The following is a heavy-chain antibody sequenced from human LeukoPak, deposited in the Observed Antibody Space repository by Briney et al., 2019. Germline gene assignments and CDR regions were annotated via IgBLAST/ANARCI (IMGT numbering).Heavy chain of an antibody. CDR3: ARPFTYYYDSSGFDY. V-gene: IGHV3-21*04. Sequence: GGSLRLSCAASGFTFSSYSMNWVRQAPGKGLEWVSSISSSSSYIYYADSVKGRFTISRDNAKDSLYLQMNSLRAEDTAVYYCARPFTYYYDSSGFDYWGQGTLVTVSS. CDR1: GFTFSSYS. CDR2: ISSSSSYI. J-gene: IGHJ4*02. D-gene: IGHD3-22*01.